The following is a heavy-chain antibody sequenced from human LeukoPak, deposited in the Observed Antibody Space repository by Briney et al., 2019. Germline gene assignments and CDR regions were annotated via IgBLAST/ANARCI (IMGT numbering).Heavy chain of an antibody. CDR2: INRSGST. D-gene: IGHD2-21*02. Sequence: SETLSLTCAVYGGSFSPYYWSWIRQPPGKGLERIGEINRSGSTNYNPSLKSRVTISVDTSKNQFSLRLSSVTAADTAVYYCARGGFYCGGDCYVDYWGQGTLVTVSS. CDR3: ARGGFYCGGDCYVDY. V-gene: IGHV4-34*01. CDR1: GGSFSPYY. J-gene: IGHJ4*02.